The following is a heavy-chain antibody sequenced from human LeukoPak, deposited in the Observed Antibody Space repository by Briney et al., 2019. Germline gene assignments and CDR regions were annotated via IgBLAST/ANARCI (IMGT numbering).Heavy chain of an antibody. V-gene: IGHV3-33*08. Sequence: PGGSLRLSCAASGFTFSDYGMHWVRQAPGKGLEWVAVIWFDGSHKYYADSVKGRFTISRDNSKDTLYLQMNSLRAEDTAVYFCARGQRAYSSKWYVWYFDLWGRGTLVTVSS. CDR2: IWFDGSHK. CDR1: GFTFSDYG. D-gene: IGHD6-13*01. J-gene: IGHJ2*01. CDR3: ARGQRAYSSKWYVWYFDL.